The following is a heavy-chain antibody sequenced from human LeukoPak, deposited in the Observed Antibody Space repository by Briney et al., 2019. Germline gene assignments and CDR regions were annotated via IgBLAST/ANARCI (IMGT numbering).Heavy chain of an antibody. D-gene: IGHD2-2*01. Sequence: GSSVKVSCKASGGTFSSYAISWVRQAPGQGLEWMGRIIPILGLANYAQKFQGRVTITADKSTSTAYMELSSLRSEDTAVYYCARDDGDIVVVPAAIRDYYYYGMDVWGQGTTVTVSS. V-gene: IGHV1-69*04. J-gene: IGHJ6*02. CDR1: GGTFSSYA. CDR2: IIPILGLA. CDR3: ARDDGDIVVVPAAIRDYYYYGMDV.